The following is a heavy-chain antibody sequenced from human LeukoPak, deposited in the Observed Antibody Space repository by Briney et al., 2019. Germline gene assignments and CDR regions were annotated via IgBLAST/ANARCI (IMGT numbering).Heavy chain of an antibody. V-gene: IGHV1-69*05. CDR1: GGTFSSYA. CDR3: ASSCSSTSCYLKFDY. J-gene: IGHJ4*02. Sequence: ASVKVSCKASGGTFSSYAISWVRQAPGQGLEWMGGMIPIFGTANYDQKLQGRVTITTDESTSTAYMELSSLRSEDTAVYYCASSCSSTSCYLKFDYWGQGTLVTVSS. CDR2: MIPIFGTA. D-gene: IGHD2-2*01.